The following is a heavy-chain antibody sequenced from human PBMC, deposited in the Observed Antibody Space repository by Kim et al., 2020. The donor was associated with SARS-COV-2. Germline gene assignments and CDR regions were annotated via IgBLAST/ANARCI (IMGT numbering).Heavy chain of an antibody. V-gene: IGHV1-46*01. CDR2: INPSGGST. D-gene: IGHD6-19*01. Sequence: ASVKVSCKASGYTFTSYYMHWVRQAPGQGLEWMGIINPSGGSTSYAQKFQGRVTMTRDTSTSTVYMELSSLRSEDTAVYYCAIHDHSSGWPKGGMDVWGQGTTVTVSS. J-gene: IGHJ6*02. CDR3: AIHDHSSGWPKGGMDV. CDR1: GYTFTSYY.